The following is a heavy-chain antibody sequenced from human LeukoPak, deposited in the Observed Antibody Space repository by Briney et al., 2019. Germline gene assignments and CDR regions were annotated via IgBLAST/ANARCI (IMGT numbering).Heavy chain of an antibody. CDR2: IYYSGYP. V-gene: IGHV4-59*12. J-gene: IGHJ5*02. D-gene: IGHD6-19*01. CDR3: VRDNGIAVAGPGWFDP. Sequence: SETLSLTCTVSGGSMTNYYWSWIRQPPGKGLEWIGYIYYSGYPNYNPSLKSRVTISVETSKNQFSLELTSVTAADTAVYYCVRDNGIAVAGPGWFDPWGQGTLVTVSS. CDR1: GGSMTNYY.